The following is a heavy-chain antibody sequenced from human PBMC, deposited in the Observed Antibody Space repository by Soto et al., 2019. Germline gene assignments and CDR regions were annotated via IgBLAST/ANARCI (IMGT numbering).Heavy chain of an antibody. V-gene: IGHV3-21*01. D-gene: IGHD6-13*01. CDR2: ISSSSSYI. J-gene: IGHJ5*02. CDR3: ARDRESWTHWFDP. Sequence: EVQLVESGGGLVKPGGSLRLSCAASGFTFSSYSMNWVRQAPGKGLKWVSSISSSSSYIYYADSVKGRFTISRDNAKNSLYLQMNSLRAEDTAVYYCARDRESWTHWFDPWGQGTLVTVSS. CDR1: GFTFSSYS.